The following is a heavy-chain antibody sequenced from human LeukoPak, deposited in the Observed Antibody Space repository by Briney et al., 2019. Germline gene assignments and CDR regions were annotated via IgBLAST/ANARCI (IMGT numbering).Heavy chain of an antibody. J-gene: IGHJ4*02. V-gene: IGHV4-34*01. CDR1: GGSFSGYC. CDR3: ARGPPRDFDTSGFYYNY. D-gene: IGHD3-22*01. CDR2: INHSGST. Sequence: SETLSLTCALYGGSFSGYCWSWFRQPPGKGLEWIGEINHSGSTNYDPSLESRVTISEDMSKNQFSLKLTSVTAADTAVYYCARGPPRDFDTSGFYYNYWGQGILVTVSS.